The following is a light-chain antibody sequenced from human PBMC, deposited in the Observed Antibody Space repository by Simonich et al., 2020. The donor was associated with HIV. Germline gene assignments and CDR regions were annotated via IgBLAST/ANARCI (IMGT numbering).Light chain of an antibody. CDR1: SSDVGGYNL. CDR3: CSYAGRVV. V-gene: IGLV2-23*01. Sequence: QSALTQPASVSGSPGQSITISCTGTSSDVGGYNLVSWYQQHPGTAPKLLIYEDTRRPSGVSNRFSGSKSGNTASLTSSGLQADDETDYYCCSYAGRVVFGGGTKLTVL. J-gene: IGLJ2*01. CDR2: EDT.